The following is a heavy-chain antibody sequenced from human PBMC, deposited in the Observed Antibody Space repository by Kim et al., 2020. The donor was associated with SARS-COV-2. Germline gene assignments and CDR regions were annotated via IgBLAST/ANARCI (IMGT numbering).Heavy chain of an antibody. V-gene: IGHV3-30-3*01. J-gene: IGHJ6*01. CDR1: GFTFSSYA. Sequence: GGSLRLSCAASGFTFSSYAMHWVRQAPGKGLEWVAVISYDGSNKYYAYSVKGRFTISRDNSKNTLYLQMNSLRAEDTAVYYCARDPMITFGGVIAIGYY. CDR3: ARDPMITFGGVIAIGYY. D-gene: IGHD3-16*01. CDR2: ISYDGSNK.